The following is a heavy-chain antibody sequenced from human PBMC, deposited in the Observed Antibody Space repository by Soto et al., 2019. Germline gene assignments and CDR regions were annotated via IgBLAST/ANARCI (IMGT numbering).Heavy chain of an antibody. J-gene: IGHJ4*02. CDR1: GGTLSSFITYP. D-gene: IGHD3-3*01. CDR2: IVPNVGTV. Sequence: QVQLVQSGPEVKKPGSSVKVSCKTSGGTLSSFITYPINWVRQAPGQVPEWMVGIVPNVGTVNYAQRFQGRVTIPADKSTGTSYMELNNLRSEDTALYYCSRRDTSGFLRYFDTLGQGTLVTVS. V-gene: IGHV1-69*06. CDR3: SRRDTSGFLRYFDT.